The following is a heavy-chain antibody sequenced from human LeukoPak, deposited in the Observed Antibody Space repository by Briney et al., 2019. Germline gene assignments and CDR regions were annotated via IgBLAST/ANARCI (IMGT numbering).Heavy chain of an antibody. CDR1: GGSISSGGYS. CDR3: ARDSSYSSSWGDWYFDL. D-gene: IGHD6-13*01. V-gene: IGHV4-30-2*01. J-gene: IGHJ2*01. Sequence: SETLSLTCAVSGGSISSGGYSWSWIRQPPGKGLEWIGYIYHSGSTNYNPSLKSRVTISVDTSKNQFSLKLSSVTAADTAVYYCARDSSYSSSWGDWYFDLWGRGTLVTVSS. CDR2: IYHSGST.